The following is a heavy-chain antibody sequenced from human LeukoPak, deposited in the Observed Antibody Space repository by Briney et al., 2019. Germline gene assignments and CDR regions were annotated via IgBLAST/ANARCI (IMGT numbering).Heavy chain of an antibody. Sequence: PSQTLSLTCTVSGGSISSGGYYWSWIRQPPGKGLEWIGSIYHSGSTYYNPSLKSRVTISVDTSKNQFSLKLSSVTAADTAVYYCARVNYYDSSGYYSHPAGYYYGMDVWGQGTTVTVSS. J-gene: IGHJ6*02. D-gene: IGHD3-22*01. CDR2: IYHSGST. V-gene: IGHV4-30-2*03. CDR3: ARVNYYDSSGYYSHPAGYYYGMDV. CDR1: GGSISSGGYY.